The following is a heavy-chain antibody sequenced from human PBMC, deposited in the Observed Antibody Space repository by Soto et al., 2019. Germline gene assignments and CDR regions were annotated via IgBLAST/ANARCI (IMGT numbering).Heavy chain of an antibody. V-gene: IGHV3-33*01. CDR2: IWYDGSNK. CDR3: ARGATVKDDNWFDP. D-gene: IGHD4-4*01. CDR1: GFTFSSYG. J-gene: IGHJ5*02. Sequence: QVQLVESGGGVVQPGRSLRLSCAASGFTFSSYGMHWVRQAPGKGLEWVAVIWYDGSNKYYADSVKGRFTISRDNSKNTLYLQMNSLRAEDTAVYYCARGATVKDDNWFDPWGQGPLVTVSS.